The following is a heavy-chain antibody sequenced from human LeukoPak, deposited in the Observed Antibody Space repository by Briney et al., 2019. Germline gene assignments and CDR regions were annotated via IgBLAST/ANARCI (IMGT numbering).Heavy chain of an antibody. CDR3: ARDRVVVPADPDDAFDI. CDR2: ISYDGSNK. Sequence: PGGSLRLSCAASGFTFSSYAMHWVRQAPGKGLEWVAVISYDGSNKYYADSVKGRFTISRDNSKNTLYLQMNSLRAEDTAVYYCARDRVVVPADPDDAFDIWGQGTMVTVSS. J-gene: IGHJ3*02. CDR1: GFTFSSYA. D-gene: IGHD2-2*01. V-gene: IGHV3-30*04.